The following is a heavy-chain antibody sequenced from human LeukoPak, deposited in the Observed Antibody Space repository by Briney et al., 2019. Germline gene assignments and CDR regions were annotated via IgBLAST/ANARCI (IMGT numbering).Heavy chain of an antibody. J-gene: IGHJ3*02. D-gene: IGHD2-15*01. V-gene: IGHV4-59*08. CDR3: AAEVVVAANYAFDI. Sequence: PSETLSLTCTVSGGSISSYYWSWIRQPPGKGLEWIGYIYYSGSTNYNPSLTSRVTISVDTSNNRFSLKLSSVTAADTAVYYCAAEVVVAANYAFDIWGQGSMVTVSS. CDR1: GGSISSYY. CDR2: IYYSGST.